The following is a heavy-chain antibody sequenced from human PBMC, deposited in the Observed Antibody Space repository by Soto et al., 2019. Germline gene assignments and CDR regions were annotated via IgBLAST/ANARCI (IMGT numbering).Heavy chain of an antibody. V-gene: IGHV4-39*01. J-gene: IGHJ6*02. CDR1: GGSISSSSYY. CDR3: ARPAGEGAYYGMDV. Sequence: SETLSLTCTVSGGSISSSSYYWGWIRQPPGKGLEWIGSIYYSGSTYYNPSLKSRVTISVDTSKNQFSLKLSSVTAADTAVYYCARPAGEGAYYGMDVWGQGTTVTVS. D-gene: IGHD1-26*01. CDR2: IYYSGST.